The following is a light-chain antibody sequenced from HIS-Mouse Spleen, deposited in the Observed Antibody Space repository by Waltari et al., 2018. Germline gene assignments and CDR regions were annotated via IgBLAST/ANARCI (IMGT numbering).Light chain of an antibody. CDR3: YSTDSSGNHRV. V-gene: IGLV3-10*01. J-gene: IGLJ2*01. CDR1: ALPKKY. Sequence: SYELTQPPSVSVYPGQTARITCSGDALPKKYAYWYQQKSGQAPVLVIYEDSKRPSGIPERFSGSSSGTMATLTISGAHVEDEADYYCYSTDSSGNHRVFGGGTKLTVL. CDR2: EDS.